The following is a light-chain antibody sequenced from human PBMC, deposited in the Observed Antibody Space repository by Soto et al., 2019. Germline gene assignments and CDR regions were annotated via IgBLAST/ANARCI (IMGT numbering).Light chain of an antibody. J-gene: IGKJ5*01. CDR2: GAS. V-gene: IGKV1-39*01. CDR3: QQSYSAPPIT. CDR1: QSISTY. Sequence: DIQRTHSPSSLSASRGGMVTMTFRGSQSISTYLNWYQHKPGKAPKLLVYGASTLQSGVPSRFSGSGSGTDFTLTISSLQPEDFATYYCQQSYSAPPITFGQGTRLEIK.